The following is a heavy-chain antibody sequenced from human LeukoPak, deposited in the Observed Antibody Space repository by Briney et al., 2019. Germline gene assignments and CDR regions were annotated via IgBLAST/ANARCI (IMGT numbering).Heavy chain of an antibody. CDR2: IDPSGGST. CDR3: ARALPHRRLMDTTMEQHWFDP. CDR1: GYTFTNNF. V-gene: IGHV1-46*01. D-gene: IGHD5-18*01. Sequence: ASVKVSCTASGYTFTNNFMHWVRQAPGQGLEWMGLIDPSGGSTRYAQKFQGRVTMTRDMSTSTVYMELSSLRSEDTAVYYCARALPHRRLMDTTMEQHWFDPWGQGTLVTVSS. J-gene: IGHJ5*02.